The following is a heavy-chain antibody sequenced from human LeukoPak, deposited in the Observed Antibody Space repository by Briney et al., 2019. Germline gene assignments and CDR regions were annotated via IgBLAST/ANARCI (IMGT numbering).Heavy chain of an antibody. CDR1: GFTFRHYA. CDR3: AKDGGEYYNFWSGPKE. CDR2: ITGSGDST. Sequence: GGSLRLSCAASGFTFRHYAMNWVRQAPGKGLEWVSAITGSGDSTYYADSVKGRFAISRDNSKNTLYLQLNSLRDEDTALYYCAKDGGEYYNFWSGPKEWGQGTLVTVSS. V-gene: IGHV3-23*01. D-gene: IGHD3-3*01. J-gene: IGHJ4*02.